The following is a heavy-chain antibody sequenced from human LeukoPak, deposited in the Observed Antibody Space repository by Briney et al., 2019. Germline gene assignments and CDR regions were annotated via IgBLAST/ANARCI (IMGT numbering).Heavy chain of an antibody. CDR3: ARHFYGSGTYYHFDY. V-gene: IGHV1-3*01. D-gene: IGHD3-10*01. CDR1: GYIFTSYA. Sequence: ASVKVSCKASGYIFTSYAMHWVRQAPGQRLEWMGWINAGNGNTKYSQKFQGRVTITRDTSASTAYMELRSLRSDDTAVYYCARHFYGSGTYYHFDYWGQGTLVTVSS. CDR2: INAGNGNT. J-gene: IGHJ4*02.